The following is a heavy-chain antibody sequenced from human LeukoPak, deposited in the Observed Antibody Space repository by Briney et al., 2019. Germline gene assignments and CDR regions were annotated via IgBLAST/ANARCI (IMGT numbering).Heavy chain of an antibody. CDR1: GITLNNYG. Sequence: GGSLRLSCAVSGITLNNYGMTWVRQAPGKGLEWVAGISDSGGSTKYADSVKGRFTISRDNPKNTLYLQMNSLRAEDTAVYYCASGRVDTAMALDYWGQGTLVTVSS. CDR2: ISDSGGST. D-gene: IGHD5-18*01. J-gene: IGHJ4*02. V-gene: IGHV3-23*01. CDR3: ASGRVDTAMALDY.